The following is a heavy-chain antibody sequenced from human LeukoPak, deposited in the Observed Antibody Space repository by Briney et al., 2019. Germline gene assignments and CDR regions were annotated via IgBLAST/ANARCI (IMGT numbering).Heavy chain of an antibody. V-gene: IGHV3-23*01. CDR2: IFPSGGEI. CDR3: ARDHHHRLWDDYYYYMDV. J-gene: IGHJ6*03. D-gene: IGHD3-16*02. Sequence: GGSLRLSCAASGFTFSTFAMIWVRQPPGKGLEWVSSIFPSGGEIHYADSVKGRFTISRDNSKNTLYLQMNSLRAEDTAVYYCARDHHHRLWDDYYYYMDVWGKGTTVTISS. CDR1: GFTFSTFA.